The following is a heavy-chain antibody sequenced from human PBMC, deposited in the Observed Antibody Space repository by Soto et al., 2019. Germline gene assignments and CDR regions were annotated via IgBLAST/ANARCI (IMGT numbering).Heavy chain of an antibody. J-gene: IGHJ3*02. D-gene: IGHD1-26*01. CDR3: AKDRGHNSETFYI. CDR1: GFTFGSYA. Sequence: EVQLLESGGGLVQPGGSLRLSCAASGFTFGSYAMTWVRQAPGKGLEWVSTISGSGGSTYYADAVKGRFTIFRDNSKNTLSVQMNSLRAQDTAVYYCAKDRGHNSETFYIWGQGTMVIVSS. V-gene: IGHV3-23*01. CDR2: ISGSGGST.